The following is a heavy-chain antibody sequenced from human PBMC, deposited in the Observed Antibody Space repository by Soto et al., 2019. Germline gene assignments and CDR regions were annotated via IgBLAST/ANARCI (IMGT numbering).Heavy chain of an antibody. V-gene: IGHV4-31*03. J-gene: IGHJ4*02. CDR3: VRVRSRDAPFSFDY. CDR1: GGSISSGGYY. CDR2: IYYSGST. Sequence: PSETLSLTCTVSGGSISSGGYYWSWIRQHPGKGLEWIGYIYYSGSTYYNPSLKSRVTISVDTSKNQFSLKLSSVTAADTAVYCCVRVRSRDAPFSFDYCGQGTLVTVSS.